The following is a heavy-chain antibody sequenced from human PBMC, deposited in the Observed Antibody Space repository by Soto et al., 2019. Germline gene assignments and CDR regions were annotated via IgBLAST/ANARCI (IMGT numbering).Heavy chain of an antibody. V-gene: IGHV5-51*01. CDR2: IYFGSFDT. D-gene: IGHD6-13*01. Sequence: GESLKISCKASGDSFSSYCIGWMRQMPGKAFEWMGVIYFGSFDTKYSPAFQVQVTISANKSNAPAYLHMRSLKSKDTSLYYCARTGSSRVRGKYYHYGLDVWGQGTKVTVSS. J-gene: IGHJ6*02. CDR1: GDSFSSYC. CDR3: ARTGSSRVRGKYYHYGLDV.